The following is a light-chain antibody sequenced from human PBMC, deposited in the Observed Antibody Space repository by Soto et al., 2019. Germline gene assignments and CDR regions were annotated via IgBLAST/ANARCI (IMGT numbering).Light chain of an antibody. CDR3: CSFARSRIL. CDR1: SSDVGSYNL. Sequence: QSVLTQPASVSGSPGQSITISCTGTSSDVGSYNLVSWYQQHPGKAPKFMIYEVSERPAGVSNRFSGSKSGNTASLTISGLQAEDEADYYCCSFARSRILFGTGTQLTVL. V-gene: IGLV2-23*02. J-gene: IGLJ1*01. CDR2: EVS.